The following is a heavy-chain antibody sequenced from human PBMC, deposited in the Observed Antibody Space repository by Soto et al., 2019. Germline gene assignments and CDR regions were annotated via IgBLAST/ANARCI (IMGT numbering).Heavy chain of an antibody. Sequence: QVQLVQSGAEVKKPGSSVKVSCKASGGTFSSYTISWVRQAPGKGLEWMGRIIPILGIANYSQTFQGRVTITAXNXXXXXXXXXXXXXXXXXXXXXXXXXXXXXXXXXGWFDPWGQGTLVTVSS. CDR2: IIPILGIA. V-gene: IGHV1-69*02. CDR1: GGTFSSYT. CDR3: XXXXXXXXXXXGWFDP. J-gene: IGHJ5*02.